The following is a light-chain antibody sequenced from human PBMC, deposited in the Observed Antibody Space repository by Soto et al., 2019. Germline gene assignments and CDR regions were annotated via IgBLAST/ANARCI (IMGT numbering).Light chain of an antibody. CDR3: QQRSNWVFT. CDR2: GAS. J-gene: IGKJ3*01. CDR1: QSVSSN. Sequence: IVMPQPPATLSVSPGERATLSCRASQSVSSNLAWYQQKPGQAPRLLIYGASTRATGIPARFSGSGSGTEFTLTISSLQSEDFAVYYCQQRSNWVFTFGPGTKVDIK. V-gene: IGKV3-15*01.